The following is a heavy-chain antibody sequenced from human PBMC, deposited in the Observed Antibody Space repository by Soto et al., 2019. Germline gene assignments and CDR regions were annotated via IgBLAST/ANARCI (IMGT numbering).Heavy chain of an antibody. Sequence: EVQLVESGGGLVKPGGSLRLSCAASGFTFSSYSMNWVRQAPGKGLEWVSSISSSRSYIYYADSVKGRFTISRDNAKQSLYLQMNSLRAEDTAVYYCARGGDWGYAFAIWGQGTMVTVSS. CDR1: GFTFSSYS. D-gene: IGHD7-27*01. CDR2: ISSSRSYI. V-gene: IGHV3-21*01. CDR3: ARGGDWGYAFAI. J-gene: IGHJ3*02.